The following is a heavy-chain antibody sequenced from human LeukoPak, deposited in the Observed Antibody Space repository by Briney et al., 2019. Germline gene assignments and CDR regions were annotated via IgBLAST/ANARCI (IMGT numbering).Heavy chain of an antibody. CDR2: LYSDGNT. V-gene: IGHV3-53*01. CDR3: ARGVEPLAANTLAY. J-gene: IGHJ4*02. CDR1: GFTVITND. D-gene: IGHD1-14*01. Sequence: GESLRLSCAASGFTVITNDMTWVRQAPGKGLEWVSVLYSDGNTKYADSVQGRFTISRDNSKNTLYLEMDSLSPDDTAVYYCARGVEPLAANTLAYWGQGTLVTVSS.